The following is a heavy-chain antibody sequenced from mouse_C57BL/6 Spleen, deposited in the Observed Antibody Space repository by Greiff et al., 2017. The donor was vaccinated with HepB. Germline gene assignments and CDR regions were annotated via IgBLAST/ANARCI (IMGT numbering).Heavy chain of an antibody. CDR2: IYPGSGST. J-gene: IGHJ2*01. Sequence: QVQLQQPGAELVKPGASVKMSCKASGYTFTSYWITWVKQRPGQGLEWIGDIYPGSGSTNYNEKFKSKATLTVDTSSSTAYMQLSSLTSEDSAVYYCARGPSYYGSSRYWGQGTTLTVSS. D-gene: IGHD1-1*01. CDR3: ARGPSYYGSSRY. V-gene: IGHV1-55*01. CDR1: GYTFTSYW.